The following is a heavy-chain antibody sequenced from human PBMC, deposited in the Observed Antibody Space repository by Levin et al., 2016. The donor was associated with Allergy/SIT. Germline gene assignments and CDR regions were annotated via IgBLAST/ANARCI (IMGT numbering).Heavy chain of an antibody. V-gene: IGHV4-59*01. D-gene: IGHD3-3*01. CDR1: GGSISSYY. Sequence: SETLSLTCTVSGGSISSYYWSWIRQPPGKGLEWIGYIYYSGSTNYNPSLKSRVTISVDTSKNQFSLKLSSVTAADTAVYYCARVLTIFGVVTYSDYYYGMDVWGQGTTVTVSS. J-gene: IGHJ6*02. CDR3: ARVLTIFGVVTYSDYYYGMDV. CDR2: IYYSGST.